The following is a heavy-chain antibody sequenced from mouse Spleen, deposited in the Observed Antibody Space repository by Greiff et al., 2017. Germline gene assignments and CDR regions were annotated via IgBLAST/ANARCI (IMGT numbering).Heavy chain of an antibody. J-gene: IGHJ3*01. D-gene: IGHD1-2*01. Sequence: EVHLVESGGGLVKPGGSLKLSCAASGFTFSDYYMYWVRQTPEKRLEWVATISDGGSYTYYPDSVKGRFTISRDNAKNNLYLQMSSLKSEDTAMYYCARDRLRLGGFAYWGQGTLVTVSA. V-gene: IGHV5-4*02. CDR1: GFTFSDYY. CDR2: ISDGGSYT. CDR3: ARDRLRLGGFAY.